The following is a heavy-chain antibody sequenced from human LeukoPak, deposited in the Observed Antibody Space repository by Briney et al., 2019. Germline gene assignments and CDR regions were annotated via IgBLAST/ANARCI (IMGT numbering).Heavy chain of an antibody. J-gene: IGHJ6*02. D-gene: IGHD3-10*01. Sequence: ASVKVSCKASGYTFTGYYMHWVRQAPGQGLEWMGWINPNSGGTNYAQKFQGRVTMTRDTSNSTAYMELSRLRSDDTAVYYCARDYVLLWFGELLTRYYYYGMDVWGQGTTVTVSS. CDR1: GYTFTGYY. CDR3: ARDYVLLWFGELLTRYYYYGMDV. V-gene: IGHV1-2*02. CDR2: INPNSGGT.